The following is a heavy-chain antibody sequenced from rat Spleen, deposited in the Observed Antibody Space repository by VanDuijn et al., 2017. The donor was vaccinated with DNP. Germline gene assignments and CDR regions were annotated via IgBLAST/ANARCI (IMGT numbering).Heavy chain of an antibody. D-gene: IGHD1-4*01. V-gene: IGHV3-3*01. Sequence: EVQLQESGPGLVKPSQSLSLTCSVTGYSITSSYRWNWIRKFPGNKLEWMGSVNSAGTTNYHPSLKSRISITRDTSKYQFFLQVNSVTTEDTATYYCARWPGYNPPYAMDAWGQGTSVTVSS. CDR3: ARWPGYNPPYAMDA. CDR2: VNSAGTT. CDR1: GYSITSSYR. J-gene: IGHJ4*01.